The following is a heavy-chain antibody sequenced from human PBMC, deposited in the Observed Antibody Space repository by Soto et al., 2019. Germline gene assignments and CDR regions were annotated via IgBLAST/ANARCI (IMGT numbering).Heavy chain of an antibody. Sequence: SQPLPLTCTVSGGSISSYYWTWIRQPPGKGLEWIGFMYNSGSTHYNPSLKSRVTISLDTSKNQFSLNLRSVTAADTAVYYCASMGYHYGSGSYPLDYWGQGTLVTVSS. J-gene: IGHJ4*02. D-gene: IGHD3-10*01. CDR3: ASMGYHYGSGSYPLDY. V-gene: IGHV4-59*08. CDR1: GGSISSYY. CDR2: MYNSGST.